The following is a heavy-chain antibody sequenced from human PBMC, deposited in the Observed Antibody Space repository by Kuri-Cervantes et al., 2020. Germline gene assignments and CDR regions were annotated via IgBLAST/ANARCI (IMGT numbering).Heavy chain of an antibody. V-gene: IGHV6-1*01. CDR3: ARDGGYRYGDAFDF. CDR1: GDSVSSKSAA. J-gene: IGHJ3*01. D-gene: IGHD5-18*01. Sequence: SCAIFGDSVSSKSAAWNWIRQSPSRGLEWLGRTYYRSEWYSDYAVSVKGRIIINPDTSKNQFSLHLNSVIPEDTAAYYCARDGGYRYGDAFDFWGRGTRVTVSS. CDR2: TYYRSEWYS.